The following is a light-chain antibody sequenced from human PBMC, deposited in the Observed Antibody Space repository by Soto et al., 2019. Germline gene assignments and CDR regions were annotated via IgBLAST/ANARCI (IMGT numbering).Light chain of an antibody. Sequence: EIVLTQSPGTLSLSPGEGATLSCRASPSVSSSYLAWYQQKPGQAPMLLIYGASSKSTGIPDRFSGGGSVTDFTLTISRLQPEDFAVYYCQQYDNSPWTFGQGTKVEIK. CDR3: QQYDNSPWT. V-gene: IGKV3-20*01. CDR2: GAS. CDR1: PSVSSSY. J-gene: IGKJ1*01.